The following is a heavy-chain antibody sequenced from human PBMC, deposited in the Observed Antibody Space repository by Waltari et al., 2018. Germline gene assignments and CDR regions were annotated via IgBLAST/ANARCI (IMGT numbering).Heavy chain of an antibody. J-gene: IGHJ4*02. D-gene: IGHD1-26*01. CDR1: GFTVSTEG. CDR2: ISSSNYI. CDR3: ARDEIHVGPTNVGVTLDY. Sequence: EVHLVESGGGLVKPGGSLRLSCVVSGFTVSTEGMHWFRQAPGKGREWVSSISSSNYIKYADSVKGRFTISRDTTKNSLYLQMNSLRVEDTAVYHCARDEIHVGPTNVGVTLDYWGQGTLVTVSS. V-gene: IGHV3-21*01.